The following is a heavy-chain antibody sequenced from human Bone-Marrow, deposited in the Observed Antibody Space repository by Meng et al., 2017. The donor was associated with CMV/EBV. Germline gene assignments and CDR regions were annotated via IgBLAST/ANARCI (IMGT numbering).Heavy chain of an antibody. J-gene: IGHJ6*02. CDR2: ISSSSTI. D-gene: IGHD3-10*01. V-gene: IGHV3-69-1*01. CDR1: GFTFSDYY. CDR3: ARGILWFGEFDYGMDV. Sequence: GGSLRLSCAASGFTFSDYYMNWVRQAPGKGLEWVSSISSSSTIYYADSVKGRFTISRDNAKNSLYLQMNSLRAEDTAVYYCARGILWFGEFDYGMDVWGQGTTVTVSS.